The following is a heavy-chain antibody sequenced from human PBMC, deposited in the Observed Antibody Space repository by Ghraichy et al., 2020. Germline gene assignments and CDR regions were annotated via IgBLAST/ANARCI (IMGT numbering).Heavy chain of an antibody. CDR1: GFTFDDFA. CDR2: INWNSDSS. J-gene: IGHJ4*02. V-gene: IGHV3-9*01. Sequence: GGSLRLSCAASGFTFDDFAMHWVRQAPGKGLEWVSGINWNSDSSGYADSVKGRFTISRDDAKNSLHLQMNSLRAEDTAFYYCAKGERIVPAGITYWGQGNLDTVYS. D-gene: IGHD2-2*01. CDR3: AKGERIVPAGITY.